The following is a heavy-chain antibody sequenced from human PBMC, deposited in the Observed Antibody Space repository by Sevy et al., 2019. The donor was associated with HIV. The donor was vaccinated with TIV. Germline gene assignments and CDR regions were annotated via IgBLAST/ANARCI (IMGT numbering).Heavy chain of an antibody. D-gene: IGHD3-9*01. CDR1: GYAFTSYA. CDR2: INAGNGNT. CDR3: ARADWNYYYYGMDV. Sequence: ASVKVSCKASGYAFTSYAMHWVRQAPGQRLEWMGWINAGNGNTKYSQKFQGRVTITRDTSASTAYMELSSLRSEDTAVYYCARADWNYYYYGMDVWGQGTTVTVSS. V-gene: IGHV1-3*01. J-gene: IGHJ6*02.